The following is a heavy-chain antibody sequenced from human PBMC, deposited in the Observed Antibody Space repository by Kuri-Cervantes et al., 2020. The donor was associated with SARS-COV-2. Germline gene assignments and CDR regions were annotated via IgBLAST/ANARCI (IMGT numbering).Heavy chain of an antibody. CDR2: ISYDGSNK. CDR1: GFTFSSYA. Sequence: GESLKISCAASGFTFSSYAMHWVRQAPGKGLEWVAVISYDGSNKYYADSVKGRFTISRDNSKNTLYLQMNSLRAEDTAVYYCARGSLYDFWSGYISYFDYWGQGTLVTVSS. V-gene: IGHV3-30-3*01. J-gene: IGHJ4*02. D-gene: IGHD3-3*01. CDR3: ARGSLYDFWSGYISYFDY.